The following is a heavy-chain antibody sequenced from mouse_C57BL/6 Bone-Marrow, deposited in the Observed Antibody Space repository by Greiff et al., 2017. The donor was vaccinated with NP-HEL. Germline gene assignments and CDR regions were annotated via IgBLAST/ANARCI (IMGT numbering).Heavy chain of an antibody. CDR1: GFNIKDDY. CDR3: STRTTVVVDAKDY. J-gene: IGHJ4*01. CDR2: IDPENGDT. Sequence: VQLQQSGAELVRPGASVKLSCTASGFNIKDDYMHWVKQRPEQGLEWIGWIDPENGDTEYASKFQGKATITADTSSNTAYLQLSSLTSEDTAVSSCSTRTTVVVDAKDYWGQGTSVTVSS. V-gene: IGHV14-4*01. D-gene: IGHD1-1*01.